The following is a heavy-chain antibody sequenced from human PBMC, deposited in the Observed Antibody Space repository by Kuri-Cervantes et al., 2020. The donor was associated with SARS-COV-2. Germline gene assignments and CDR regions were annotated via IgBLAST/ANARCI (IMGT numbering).Heavy chain of an antibody. Sequence: SQTLSLTCAISGDSVSSNSAAWNWIRQSPSRGHERLGRTYCRSRWYDDYAVYVKSRITINPDTSKNQFSLLLNSVTPEDTAVYYCARGDAFDIWGQGTMVTVSS. J-gene: IGHJ3*02. CDR1: GDSVSSNSAA. V-gene: IGHV6-1*01. CDR3: ARGDAFDI. CDR2: TYCRSRWYD.